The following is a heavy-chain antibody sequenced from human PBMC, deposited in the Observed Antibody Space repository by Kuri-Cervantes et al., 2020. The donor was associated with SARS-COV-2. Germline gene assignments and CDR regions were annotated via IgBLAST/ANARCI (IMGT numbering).Heavy chain of an antibody. CDR1: GYTFTSYA. D-gene: IGHD1/OR15-1a*01. J-gene: IGHJ4*02. CDR2: INAGNGNT. CDR3: ARGAMFANNAREDY. V-gene: IGHV1-3*01. Sequence: ASVKVSCKASGYTFTSYAMHWVRQAPGQRLEWMGWINAGNGNTKYSQKFQGRVTITRDTSASTAYMELSSLRSDDSAVYYCARGAMFANNAREDYWGQGTLVTVSS.